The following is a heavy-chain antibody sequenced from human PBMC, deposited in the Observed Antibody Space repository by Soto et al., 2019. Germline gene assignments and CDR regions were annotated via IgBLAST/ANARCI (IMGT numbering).Heavy chain of an antibody. J-gene: IGHJ2*01. CDR3: ARGNHRWLQLWYFDL. CDR1: GGTFSSYT. CDR2: IIPIFGTA. V-gene: IGHV1-69*05. D-gene: IGHD5-12*01. Sequence: QVQLVQSGAEVKKPGSSVTVSCKASGGTFSSYTISWVRQAPGQGLEWMGGIIPIFGTANYAQKFQGRVTITPAESTSTAYMELCSLGSEDPAVYYCARGNHRWLQLWYFDLWGRGPLVTVSS.